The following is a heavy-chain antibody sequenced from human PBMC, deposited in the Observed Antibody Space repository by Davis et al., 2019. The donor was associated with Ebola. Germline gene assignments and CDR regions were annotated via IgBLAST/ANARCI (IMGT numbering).Heavy chain of an antibody. Sequence: SLKISCAASGFTFDDYAMHWVRQAPGKGLEWVSGISWNSGSIDYADSVKGRFTISRDNSKNSLYLQMNSLRTEDTALYYCAKIGSVDTAMVWSPYFDYWGQGTLVTVSS. CDR3: AKIGSVDTAMVWSPYFDY. CDR1: GFTFDDYA. J-gene: IGHJ4*02. V-gene: IGHV3-9*01. D-gene: IGHD5-18*01. CDR2: ISWNSGSI.